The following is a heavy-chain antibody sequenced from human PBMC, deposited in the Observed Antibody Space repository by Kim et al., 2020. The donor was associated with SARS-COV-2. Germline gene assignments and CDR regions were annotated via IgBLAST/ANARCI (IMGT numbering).Heavy chain of an antibody. CDR3: TSDILSPGTKGFDM. CDR2: INHEGTDR. V-gene: IGHV3-7*01. D-gene: IGHD1-1*01. CDR1: GFTLSSHW. J-gene: IGHJ3*02. Sequence: GGSLRLSCAASGFTLSSHWMTWVRQAPGQGLEWVANINHEGTDRYYLESVKGRFTVSKDNANNLLYLQMNSLRAEDAAVYYCTSDILSPGTKGFDMWGQGKKVTV.